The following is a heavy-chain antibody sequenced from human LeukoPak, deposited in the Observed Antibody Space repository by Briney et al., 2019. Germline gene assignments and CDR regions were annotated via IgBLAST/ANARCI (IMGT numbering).Heavy chain of an antibody. CDR2: INVGGYTT. CDR1: GFTFSTYA. CDR3: AKGRDRVKVGSPGFDY. V-gene: IGHV3-23*01. J-gene: IGHJ4*02. D-gene: IGHD4-23*01. Sequence: GGSLRLSCAASGFTFSTYAMSWVRQAPGEGLEWFSAINVGGYTTYYTDSVKGRFTISRDNSKNTLYLQMNSLRAEDTAVEYCAKGRDRVKVGSPGFDYWGQGTLVTVSS.